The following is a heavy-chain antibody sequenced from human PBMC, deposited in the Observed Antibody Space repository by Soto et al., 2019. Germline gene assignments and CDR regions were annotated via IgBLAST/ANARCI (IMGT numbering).Heavy chain of an antibody. CDR2: INHSDNT. J-gene: IGHJ4*02. Sequence: SETLSLTCAVYSGSFSDYYWTWIRQPPGKGLEWIGEINHSDNTNYNPSLKSRVTISLGTSKNQFSLKLNSVTAADTAVYYCARSRRFDYWGQGTLVTVPQ. CDR3: ARSRRFDY. V-gene: IGHV4-34*01. CDR1: SGSFSDYY.